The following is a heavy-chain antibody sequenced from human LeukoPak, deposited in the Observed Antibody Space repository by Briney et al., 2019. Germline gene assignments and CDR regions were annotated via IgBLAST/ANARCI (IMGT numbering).Heavy chain of an antibody. J-gene: IGHJ6*03. CDR2: IYYSGST. CDR1: GGSISSGGYY. V-gene: IGHV4-61*08. Sequence: PSETLSLTCTVSGGSISSGGYYWSWIRQHPGKGLEWIGYIYYSGSTNYNPSLKSRVTISADASKNQFSLKLSSVTAADTAVYYCERGKYMDVWGKGTTVTVSS. CDR3: ERGKYMDV.